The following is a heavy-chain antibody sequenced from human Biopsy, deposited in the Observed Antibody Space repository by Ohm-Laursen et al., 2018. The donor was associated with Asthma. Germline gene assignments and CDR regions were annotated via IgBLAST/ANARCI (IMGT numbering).Heavy chain of an antibody. CDR2: VFWSGTT. V-gene: IGHV4-30-4*01. Sequence: SQTLSLTCTVGGAYIGSRDHHWSWIRQPPGTGLEWIGFVFWSGTTHYNRSLERRLSISIDTTRNEFSMTLRSVTAADTAVYFCARVASYGDLYFGIDVWGPGTTVSVS. CDR3: ARVASYGDLYFGIDV. D-gene: IGHD4-17*01. J-gene: IGHJ6*02. CDR1: GAYIGSRDHH.